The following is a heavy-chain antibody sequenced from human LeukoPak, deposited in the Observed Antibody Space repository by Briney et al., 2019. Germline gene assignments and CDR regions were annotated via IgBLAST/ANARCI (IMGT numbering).Heavy chain of an antibody. J-gene: IGHJ4*02. V-gene: IGHV4-39*07. CDR2: IYSSGST. CDR3: ASDDY. CDR1: GGSISSSYYY. Sequence: SETLSLTCTVSGGSISSSYYYWGWIRQPPGKGLEWIGSIYSSGSTYYNPSLKSRVTISVDTSKNQFSLKLSSVTAADTAVYYCASDDYWGQGTLVTVSS.